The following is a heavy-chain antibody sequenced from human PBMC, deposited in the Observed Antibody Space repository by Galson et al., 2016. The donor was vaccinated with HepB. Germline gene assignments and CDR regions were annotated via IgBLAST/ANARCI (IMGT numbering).Heavy chain of an antibody. CDR2: INPNIGRT. CDR1: GYTFTGYY. J-gene: IGHJ4*02. V-gene: IGHV1-2*02. Sequence: SVKVSCKASGYTFTGYYMHWVRQAPGQGLEWMGWINPNIGRTNLAQKFQGRVTMTRDTSSSTAYMELDSLASDDTAVYYCARALNIFTSGWSPGDYWGQGTLVTVSS. D-gene: IGHD6-19*01. CDR3: ARALNIFTSGWSPGDY.